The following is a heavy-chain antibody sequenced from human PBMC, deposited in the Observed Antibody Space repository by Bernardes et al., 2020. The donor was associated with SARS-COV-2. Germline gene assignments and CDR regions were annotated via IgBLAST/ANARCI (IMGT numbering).Heavy chain of an antibody. CDR3: VKRRGYSSGACQS. Sequence: GGSLRLSCAASGFTFGNFAMTWVRQAPGKGLELVSGISASGGTTYYADSVKGRFTISRDNSKNTLFLQMNSLRAEDTALYYCVKRRGYSSGACQSWGQGTLVTVSS. V-gene: IGHV3-23*01. CDR1: GFTFGNFA. CDR2: ISASGGTT. D-gene: IGHD2-15*01. J-gene: IGHJ5*02.